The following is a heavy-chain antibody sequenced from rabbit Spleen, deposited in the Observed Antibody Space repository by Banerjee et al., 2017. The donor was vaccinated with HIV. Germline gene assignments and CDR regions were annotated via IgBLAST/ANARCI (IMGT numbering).Heavy chain of an antibody. V-gene: IGHV1S40*01. CDR2: IYAGSSDYI. CDR1: GFDFNSGYD. CDR3: ARDSGSYDYIDVYFNL. D-gene: IGHD5-1*01. J-gene: IGHJ4*01. Sequence: QSLEESGGGLVKPGASLTLTCKASGFDFNSGYDMCWVRQAPGKGLEWIACIYAGSSDYIYSATWAKGRFTISKTSSTTLTLQMTSLTAADTATYFCARDSGSYDYIDVYFNLWGQGTLVTVS.